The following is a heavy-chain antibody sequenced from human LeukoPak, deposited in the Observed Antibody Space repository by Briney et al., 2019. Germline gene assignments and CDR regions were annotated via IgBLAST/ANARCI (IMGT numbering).Heavy chain of an antibody. D-gene: IGHD3-22*01. V-gene: IGHV4-34*01. J-gene: IGHJ4*02. CDR1: GRSFSGYY. CDR2: INHSGST. CDR3: ASLVHSSGYPTVDY. Sequence: SETLSLTCAVYGRSFSGYYWSWIRQPPGKGLEWIGEINHSGSTNYNPSLKSRVTISVDTSKNQFSLKLSSATAADTAVYYCASLVHSSGYPTVDYWGQGTLVTVSS.